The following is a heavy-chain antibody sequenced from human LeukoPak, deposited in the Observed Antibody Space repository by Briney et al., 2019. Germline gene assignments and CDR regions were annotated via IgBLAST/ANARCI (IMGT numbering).Heavy chain of an antibody. CDR2: IYPGDSDT. CDR3: ARRRVVTLDY. D-gene: IGHD3-3*01. J-gene: IGHJ4*02. Sequence: GESLKISCQGSGYSFTSYWIGWVRQMPGKGLEWMGIIYPGDSDTRYSPSFQGQVTISADKSTRTAYLQWRSLKASDTAMYSCARRRVVTLDYWGQGPLVTVSS. CDR1: GYSFTSYW. V-gene: IGHV5-51*01.